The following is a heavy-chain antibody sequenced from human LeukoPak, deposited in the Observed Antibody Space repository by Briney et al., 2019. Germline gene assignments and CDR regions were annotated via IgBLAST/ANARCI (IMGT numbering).Heavy chain of an antibody. CDR2: IIPIFGTA. J-gene: IGHJ4*02. CDR3: ARATNTVTTGTFDY. Sequence: SVKVSCKASGGTFSSYAISWVRQAPGQGLEWMGGIIPIFGTANYAQKFQGGVTITTDESTSTAYMELSSLRSEDTAVFYCARATNTVTTGTFDYWGQGTLVTVSS. D-gene: IGHD4-11*01. V-gene: IGHV1-69*05. CDR1: GGTFSSYA.